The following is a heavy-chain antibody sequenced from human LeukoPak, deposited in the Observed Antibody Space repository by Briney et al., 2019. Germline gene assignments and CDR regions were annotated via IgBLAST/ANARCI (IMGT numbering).Heavy chain of an antibody. Sequence: PGGSLRLSCAASGFTFSSYWMSWVRQAPGKGLEWVANIRQDGSEKYSVDSVKGRFTISRDNAKNSLYLQMNSLRAEDTAVFYCAKCLTTMARGAFDIWGQGTMVTVSS. CDR2: IRQDGSEK. CDR3: AKCLTTMARGAFDI. CDR1: GFTFSSYW. D-gene: IGHD3-10*01. V-gene: IGHV3-7*03. J-gene: IGHJ3*02.